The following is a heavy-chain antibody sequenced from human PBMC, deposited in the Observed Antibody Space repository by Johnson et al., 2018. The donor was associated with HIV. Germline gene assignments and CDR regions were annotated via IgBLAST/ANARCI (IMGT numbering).Heavy chain of an antibody. D-gene: IGHD3-22*01. Sequence: VQLVESGGGLVQPGGSLRLSCAASGFTLSDHYMDWVRQAAGKGLEWVGRTKNKANSYTTEYAASVKGRFTISRDNAKNSLYLQMNSLSAEDTAVYYCARGSRYTYDNDDAHLLHAFDIWGQGTMVTVSS. CDR3: ARGSRYTYDNDDAHLLHAFDI. V-gene: IGHV3-72*01. J-gene: IGHJ3*02. CDR1: GFTLSDHY. CDR2: TKNKANSYTT.